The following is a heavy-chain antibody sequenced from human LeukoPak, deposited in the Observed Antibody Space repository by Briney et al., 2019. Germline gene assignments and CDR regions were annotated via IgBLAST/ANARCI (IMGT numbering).Heavy chain of an antibody. Sequence: GGSLRLSCVASGFTFGDYGMSWIRQAPGKGLEWVSGSSWNADSTGHADSVKGRFTISRDNATNSLYLQMDSLRAEDTALYYCARDIGITGTTIFVYWGQGTPVTVS. J-gene: IGHJ4*02. CDR2: SSWNADST. CDR3: ARDIGITGTTIFVY. V-gene: IGHV3-20*04. D-gene: IGHD1-7*01. CDR1: GFTFGDYG.